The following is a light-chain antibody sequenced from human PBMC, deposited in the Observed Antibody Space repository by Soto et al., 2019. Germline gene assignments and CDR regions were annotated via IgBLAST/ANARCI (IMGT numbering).Light chain of an antibody. J-gene: IGKJ4*01. Sequence: DIQMTQSPSTLSASVGDRVTITCRASQSISSWLAWYQQKPGKAPKLLIYDASSLESGVPSRFSGSGSDTEFTLTINNLQPDDFATYQCQQYNRYSLTFGGGTNVDIK. CDR1: QSISSW. V-gene: IGKV1-5*01. CDR2: DAS. CDR3: QQYNRYSLT.